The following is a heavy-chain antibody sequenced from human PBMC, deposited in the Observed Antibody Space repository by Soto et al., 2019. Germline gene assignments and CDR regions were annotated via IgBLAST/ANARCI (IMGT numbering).Heavy chain of an antibody. D-gene: IGHD3-3*01. J-gene: IGHJ5*02. Sequence: QVQLVQSGAEVKKPGASVKVSCKASGYTFTSYYIHWVRQVPGQGLEWMGIINPTTSSTNYAQNCEGGAPXXGXMXXSTGFMELSSLRSEDTAVYYCARVDTIRGPDWFDPWGQGTLVTVSS. V-gene: IGHV1-46*03. CDR1: GYTFTSYY. CDR2: INPTTSST. CDR3: ARVDTIRGPDWFDP.